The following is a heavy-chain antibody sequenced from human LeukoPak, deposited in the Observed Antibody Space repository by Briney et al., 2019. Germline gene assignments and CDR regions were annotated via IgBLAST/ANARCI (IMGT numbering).Heavy chain of an antibody. V-gene: IGHV1-69*04. CDR3: AKTYSSGSLRPDAFDI. D-gene: IGHD3-10*01. CDR2: IIPILGIA. J-gene: IGHJ3*02. Sequence: ASVKVSCKASGGTFSSYAISWVRQAPGQGLEWMGRIIPILGIANYAQKFQGRVTITADKSTSTAYMELSSLRSEDTAVYYCAKTYSSGSLRPDAFDIWGQGTMVTVSS. CDR1: GGTFSSYA.